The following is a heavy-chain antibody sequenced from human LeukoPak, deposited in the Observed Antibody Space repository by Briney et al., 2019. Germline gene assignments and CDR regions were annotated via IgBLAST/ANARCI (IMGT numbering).Heavy chain of an antibody. V-gene: IGHV4-59*11. CDR2: TSGSI. CDR3: ARERYCDGSSCYHYMDV. D-gene: IGHD3-22*01. Sequence: SETLSLTCAVSGASISSHYWSWIRQPPGKGLEWIGYTSGSISDNPSLKSRVTISVDTSNNQFSLKLSSVTAADTAVYYCARERYCDGSSCYHYMDVWGKGTTVSVSS. J-gene: IGHJ6*03. CDR1: GASISSHY.